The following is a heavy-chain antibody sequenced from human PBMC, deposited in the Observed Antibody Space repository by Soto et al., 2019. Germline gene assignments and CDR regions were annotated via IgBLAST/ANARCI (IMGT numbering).Heavy chain of an antibody. CDR2: IYYSGST. J-gene: IGHJ6*02. CDR1: GGSISSYY. V-gene: IGHV4-59*01. D-gene: IGHD2-15*01. Sequence: SETLSLTCTVSGGSISSYYWSWIRQPPGKGLEWIGYIYYSGSTNYNPSLKSRVTISVDTSKNQFSLKLSSVTAADTAVYYCAREGCSGGSCYYYYGMDVWGQGTTVTVSS. CDR3: AREGCSGGSCYYYYGMDV.